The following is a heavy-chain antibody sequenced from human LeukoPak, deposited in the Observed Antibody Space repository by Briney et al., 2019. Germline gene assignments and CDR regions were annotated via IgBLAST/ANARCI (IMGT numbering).Heavy chain of an antibody. D-gene: IGHD3-22*01. V-gene: IGHV3-23*01. CDR1: GFTFSSYA. CDR3: AKDPVYYDSSGYLTYFDY. Sequence: GGSLRLSCAASGFTFSSYAMSWVRQAPGKGLEWVSAIRGSGGSTYYADSVKGRFTISRDNSKNTLYLQMNSLRAEDTAVYYCAKDPVYYDSSGYLTYFDYWGQGTLVTVSS. J-gene: IGHJ4*02. CDR2: IRGSGGST.